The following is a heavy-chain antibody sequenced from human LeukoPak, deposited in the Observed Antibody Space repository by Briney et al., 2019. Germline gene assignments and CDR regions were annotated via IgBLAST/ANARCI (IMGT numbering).Heavy chain of an antibody. CDR2: ISHDGSDK. CDR1: GFTFSIYA. Sequence: GRSLRLSCAASGFTFSIYAIHWVRQAPGKGLEWVADISHDGSDKYYADSVKGRFTISRDNSKNTLYLQMNSLRAEDTAVYYCARDQLGQYNSNYWGSFDIWGQGTMVTVSS. J-gene: IGHJ3*02. D-gene: IGHD1-7*01. V-gene: IGHV3-30-3*01. CDR3: ARDQLGQYNSNYWGSFDI.